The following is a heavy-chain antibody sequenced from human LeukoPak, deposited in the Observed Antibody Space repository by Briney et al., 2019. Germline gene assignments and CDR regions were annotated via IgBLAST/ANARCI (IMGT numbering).Heavy chain of an antibody. J-gene: IGHJ4*02. CDR1: GYTLINYY. D-gene: IGHD1-26*01. CDR2: INPSGGST. V-gene: IGHV1-46*01. CDR3: ARSYSGSYYAESGVDY. Sequence: GASVKVSCKASGYTLINYYMHWVRQAPGQGLEWMGIINPSGGSTRYAQKFQGRVTMTRDTSTSTVYMELSSLRSEDTAVYYCARSYSGSYYAESGVDYWGQGTLVTVSS.